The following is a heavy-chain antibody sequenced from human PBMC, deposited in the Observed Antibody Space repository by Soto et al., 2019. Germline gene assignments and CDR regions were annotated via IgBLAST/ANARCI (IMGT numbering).Heavy chain of an antibody. CDR3: ARGGISHGAYFHYMDV. CDR1: GGSLSDYF. CDR2: INHLGSI. V-gene: IGHV4-34*01. Sequence: SETLSLTCVVSGGSLSDYFWSWIRQPPGMALEWIGEINHLGSINYNPSLKSRVTMSVDTSKNQFSLTLNSVTAADTATYYCARGGISHGAYFHYMDVWDRGTTVTVSS. J-gene: IGHJ6*03. D-gene: IGHD6-13*01.